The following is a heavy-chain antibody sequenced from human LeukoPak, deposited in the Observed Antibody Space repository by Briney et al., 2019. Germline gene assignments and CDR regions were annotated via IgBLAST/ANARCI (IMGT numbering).Heavy chain of an antibody. J-gene: IGHJ4*02. CDR3: VRVIGGSYYHFDY. D-gene: IGHD1-26*01. CDR2: IYHSGST. V-gene: IGHV4-39*07. CDR1: GGSINSRPYY. Sequence: TSETLSLTCSVSGGSINSRPYYWGWIRQPPGKGLEWIGNIYHSGSTYYNPSLKSRVTISVDTSKNQFSLKLSSVTAADTAVYYCVRVIGGSYYHFDYWGQGTLVTISS.